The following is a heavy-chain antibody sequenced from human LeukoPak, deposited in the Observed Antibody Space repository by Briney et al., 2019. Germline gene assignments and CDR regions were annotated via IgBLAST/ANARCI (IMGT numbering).Heavy chain of an antibody. J-gene: IGHJ4*02. D-gene: IGHD1-26*01. CDR3: AKYGPQDSGSSHFDY. Sequence: PGGSLRLSCTTSGFTFSDFYMSWVRQAPGKGLKWLSYISTSGDAISYADSVKGRFTTSRDNSKNTLFLQMNSLRAEDTAIYYCAKYGPQDSGSSHFDYWGQGALVTVSS. CDR2: ISTSGDAI. CDR1: GFTFSDFY. V-gene: IGHV3-11*01.